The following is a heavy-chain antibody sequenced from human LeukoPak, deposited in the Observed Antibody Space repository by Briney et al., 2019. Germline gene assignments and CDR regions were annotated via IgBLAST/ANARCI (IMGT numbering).Heavy chain of an antibody. CDR2: IISSSSYT. J-gene: IGHJ3*02. Sequence: GGSLRLSCAPSGFTFSDYYMRWIRQPAGRGLEWVSYIISSSSYTNYADSVKGRFTISRDNAKNSLYLQMNSLRAEDTALYYCAREYGSGSYYKGGAFDIGGQGTMVTVSS. CDR1: GFTFSDYY. V-gene: IGHV3-11*06. D-gene: IGHD3-10*01. CDR3: AREYGSGSYYKGGAFDI.